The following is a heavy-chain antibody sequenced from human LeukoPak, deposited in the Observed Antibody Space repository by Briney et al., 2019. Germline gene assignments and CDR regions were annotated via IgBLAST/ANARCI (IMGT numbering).Heavy chain of an antibody. Sequence: GGSLRLSCAASGFTFSSYGMHWVRQAPGKGLEWVAVIRYDGNNKYYADSVKGRFTISRDNSKNTLYLQMNSLRAEDTAVYYCAKGIYSSGSYSHFDYWGQGTLVTVSS. D-gene: IGHD3-10*01. CDR3: AKGIYSSGSYSHFDY. J-gene: IGHJ4*02. CDR2: IRYDGNNK. V-gene: IGHV3-30*02. CDR1: GFTFSSYG.